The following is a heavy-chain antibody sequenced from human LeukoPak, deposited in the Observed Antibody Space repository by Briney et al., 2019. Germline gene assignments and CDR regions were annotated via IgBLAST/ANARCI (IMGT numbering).Heavy chain of an antibody. CDR2: IKQDGSEK. J-gene: IGHJ4*02. V-gene: IGHV3-7*01. CDR3: ARLSTRDTAMVM. CDR1: GFTFSSYA. Sequence: PGGSLRPSCAASGFTFSSYAMSWVRQAPGKGLEWVAIIKQDGSEKYYVDSVKGRFTISRDNAKNSLYLQMNSLRAEDTAVYYCARLSTRDTAMVMGGQGTLVTVSS. D-gene: IGHD5-18*01.